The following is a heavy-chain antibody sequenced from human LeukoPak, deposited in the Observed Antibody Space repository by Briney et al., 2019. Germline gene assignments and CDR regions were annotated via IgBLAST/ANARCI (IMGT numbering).Heavy chain of an antibody. J-gene: IGHJ4*02. V-gene: IGHV3-21*01. CDR1: GFTFSSYC. CDR2: IISSSSYI. CDR3: ARGGDIGVVVDLDY. D-gene: IGHD2-15*01. Sequence: GGSLRLSCVASGFTFSSYCMNWVRQAPGKWLEWVSSIISSSSYIYYADSGKGRFTIYRDNAKKQLYMQMNSLRAEDKAVYYCARGGDIGVVVDLDYWGQGTLVTVSS.